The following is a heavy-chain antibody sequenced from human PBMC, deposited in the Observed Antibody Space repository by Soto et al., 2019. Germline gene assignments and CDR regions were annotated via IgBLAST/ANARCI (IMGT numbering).Heavy chain of an antibody. Sequence: QVQLQESGPGLVKPSETLSLTCTVSGGSISSYYWTWIRQPPGKGLEWIGDSSGGGSTNYSPSLKSRVTISLDTSKNQFSLKLSSVTAADTAVYHCADGPRRGRRDYFDYWGQGALVTVSS. J-gene: IGHJ4*02. CDR3: ADGPRRGRRDYFDY. CDR1: GGSISSYY. V-gene: IGHV4-59*01. D-gene: IGHD5-12*01. CDR2: SSGGGST.